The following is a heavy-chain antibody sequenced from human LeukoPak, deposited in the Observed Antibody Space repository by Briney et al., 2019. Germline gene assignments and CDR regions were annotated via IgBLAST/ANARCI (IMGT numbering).Heavy chain of an antibody. CDR1: GGSISSYY. CDR2: IYYSGST. D-gene: IGHD3-3*01. Sequence: SETLSLTCTVSGGSISSYYWSWIRQPPGKGLEWIGYIYYSGSTNYNPSLKSRVTISVDTSKNQFSLKLSSVTAADTAVYYCARDADYDFWSGYSYYMDVWGKGTTVTVSS. J-gene: IGHJ6*03. V-gene: IGHV4-59*01. CDR3: ARDADYDFWSGYSYYMDV.